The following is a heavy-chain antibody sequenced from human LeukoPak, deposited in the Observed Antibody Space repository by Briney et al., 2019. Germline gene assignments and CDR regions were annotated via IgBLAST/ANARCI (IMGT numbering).Heavy chain of an antibody. CDR1: GFTFSSYW. D-gene: IGHD3-22*01. CDR3: ASGRYDSSGYYYYYLDY. J-gene: IGHJ4*02. Sequence: GGSLRLSCAASGFTFSSYWMSWVRQVPGKGLEWVANIKKDGSEKYYVDSVKGRFTISRDNAKNSLYLQLNSLRAEDTAVYYCASGRYDSSGYYYYYLDYWGQGTLVTVSS. V-gene: IGHV3-7*01. CDR2: IKKDGSEK.